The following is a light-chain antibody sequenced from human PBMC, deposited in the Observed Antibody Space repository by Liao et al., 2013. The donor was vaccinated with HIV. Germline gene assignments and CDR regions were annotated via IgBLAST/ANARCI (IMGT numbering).Light chain of an antibody. J-gene: IGLJ1*01. CDR3: QAWDSSTLYV. CDR1: KLGDKY. Sequence: SYELTQPPSVSVSPGQTASITCSGDKLGDKYACWYQQKPGQSPVLVIYQDNKRPSGIPERFSGSNSGNTATLTISGTQAMDEADYYCQAWDSSTLYVFGPGTKVTVL. V-gene: IGLV3-1*01. CDR2: QDN.